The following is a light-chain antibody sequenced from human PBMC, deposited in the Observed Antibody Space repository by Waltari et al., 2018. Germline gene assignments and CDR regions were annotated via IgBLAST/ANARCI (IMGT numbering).Light chain of an antibody. J-gene: IGKJ3*01. CDR3: QQSYSDSFT. CDR1: QSISNY. CDR2: AAS. V-gene: IGKV1-39*01. Sequence: DIQMTQSPSSLSASVGDRVTITCRASQSISNYLNWYQQKPGKAPKVLIYAASSLQIGVPSRFSGSGSGTDFTLTISTLQLEDFATYYCQQSYSDSFTFGPGTTVDIK.